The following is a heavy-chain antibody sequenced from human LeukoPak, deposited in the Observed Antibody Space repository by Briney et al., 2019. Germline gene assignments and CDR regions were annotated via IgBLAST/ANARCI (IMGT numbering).Heavy chain of an antibody. V-gene: IGHV4-39*07. CDR1: GGSISSSNYY. D-gene: IGHD3-22*01. CDR2: ISYSGST. Sequence: SETLSLTCTVSGGSISSSNYYWGWIRQPPGKGLEWIGYISYSGSTYYNPSLKSRVTISIDTSKNQFSLKLSSVTAADTAVYYCARDRPTTRYYYDSSGYLAWGQGTLVTVSS. CDR3: ARDRPTTRYYYDSSGYLA. J-gene: IGHJ5*02.